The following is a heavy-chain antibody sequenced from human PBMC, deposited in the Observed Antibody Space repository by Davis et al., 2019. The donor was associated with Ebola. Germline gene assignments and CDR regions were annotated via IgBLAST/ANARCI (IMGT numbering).Heavy chain of an antibody. D-gene: IGHD2-2*01. CDR2: ISSSSSYI. CDR1: GFTFSSYS. Sequence: GVSLKISCAASGFTFSSYSMNWVRQAPGKGLEWVSCISSSSSYIYYADSVKGRFTLSRDNAKNSVYLQMNSLRAEDTAVYYCARVVCSTMSCLQKYGMDVWGLGTTVSVSS. CDR3: ARVVCSTMSCLQKYGMDV. V-gene: IGHV3-21*06. J-gene: IGHJ6*02.